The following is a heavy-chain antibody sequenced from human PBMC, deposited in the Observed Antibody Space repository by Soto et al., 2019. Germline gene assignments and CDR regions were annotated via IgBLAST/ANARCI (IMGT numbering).Heavy chain of an antibody. D-gene: IGHD6-6*01. V-gene: IGHV3-30-3*01. J-gene: IGHJ4*02. CDR2: ISYDGSNK. CDR1: GFTFSSYA. Sequence: VQLVESGGGLVQPGGSLRLSCAASGFTFSSYAMHWVRQAPGKGLEWVAVISYDGSNKYYADSVKGRFTISRDNSKNTLYLQMNSLRAEDTAVYYCAKVAARRVYWGQGTLVTVSS. CDR3: AKVAARRVY.